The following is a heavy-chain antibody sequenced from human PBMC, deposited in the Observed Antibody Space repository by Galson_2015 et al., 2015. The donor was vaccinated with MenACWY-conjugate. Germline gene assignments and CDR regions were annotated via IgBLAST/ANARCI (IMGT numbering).Heavy chain of an antibody. CDR2: IYYSGST. D-gene: IGHD2-21*01. J-gene: IGHJ5*02. CDR1: GGSISSTPYY. V-gene: IGHV4-39*07. Sequence: ETLSLTCTVSGGSISSTPYYWGWIRQPPGKGLEWIGSIYYSGSTYYNPSLKSRVTMSVDTSKNQFSLKLSSVTAADTALYYCARDRWGYWFDPWGQGTRVTVSS. CDR3: ARDRWGYWFDP.